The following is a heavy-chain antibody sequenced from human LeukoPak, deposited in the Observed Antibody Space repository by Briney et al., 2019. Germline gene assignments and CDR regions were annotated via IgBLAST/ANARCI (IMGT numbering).Heavy chain of an antibody. J-gene: IGHJ5*02. CDR1: GFTISSHA. CDR3: APGGPYDFWSGYPITKTFDP. D-gene: IGHD3-3*01. V-gene: IGHV3-30-3*01. CDR2: ISRDGTDK. Sequence: GGSLRLSCAASGFTISSHAMHWVRQAPGKGLDWMAVISRDGTDKYYADSVKGRFIISRDNSQNTLYLQMNSLRGDDTAVYYCAPGGPYDFWSGYPITKTFDPWGQGTLVTVSS.